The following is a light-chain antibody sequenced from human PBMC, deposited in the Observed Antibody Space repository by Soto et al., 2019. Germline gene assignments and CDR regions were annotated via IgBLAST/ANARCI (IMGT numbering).Light chain of an antibody. V-gene: IGKV4-1*01. CDR3: QQYYSVPTT. Sequence: DIVMTQSPDSLAVSLSERATINCKSSHSVLNNSNNKKCLAWYQQKPGQPPKLLFYWASTRVSGVPDRFSASGSETDFILSISSLQAEDVAVYYCQQYYSVPTTFGQGTKVEIK. CDR1: HSVLNNSNNKKC. J-gene: IGKJ1*01. CDR2: WAS.